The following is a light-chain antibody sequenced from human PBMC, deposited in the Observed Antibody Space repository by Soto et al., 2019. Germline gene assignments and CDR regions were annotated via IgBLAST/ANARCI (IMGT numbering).Light chain of an antibody. Sequence: QLVLTQSPSASASLGASVKLTCTLSSGHSTYAIAWHQQQPEKGPRYLMKLNSDGSHSKGDGIPDRFSGSSSGAERYLTISSLQSGDEADYYCQTWGTGIQLIFGGGTKLTVL. CDR1: SGHSTYA. CDR2: LNSDGSH. V-gene: IGLV4-69*01. CDR3: QTWGTGIQLI. J-gene: IGLJ2*01.